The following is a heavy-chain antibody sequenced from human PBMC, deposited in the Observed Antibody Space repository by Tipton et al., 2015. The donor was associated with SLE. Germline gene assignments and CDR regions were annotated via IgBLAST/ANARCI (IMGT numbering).Heavy chain of an antibody. CDR3: AKDLAVAGSKWVGDY. CDR1: GFSLTTYT. D-gene: IGHD6-19*01. Sequence: SLRLSCEVSGFSLTTYTMNWVRQAPGKGLEWVSGTSGRGGGTYYADSVKGRFTISRDNSKNTLYLQMNSLRAEDTAVYYCAKDLAVAGSKWVGDYWRQGTVVTISS. J-gene: IGHJ4*02. V-gene: IGHV3-23*01. CDR2: TSGRGGGT.